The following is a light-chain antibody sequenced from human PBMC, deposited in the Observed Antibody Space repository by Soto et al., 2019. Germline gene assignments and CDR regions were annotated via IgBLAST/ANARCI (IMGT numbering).Light chain of an antibody. J-gene: IGKJ1*01. CDR2: QAS. Sequence: DIQMTQSPSTLSASVGDRVTITCRASQSISNWLAWYQQKPVIAPKLLIYQASSLQSGVPSRLRGSESGTEFTHTISRLQPDDFAPRYCEQYNRYRTFGQGTKVDI. CDR3: EQYNRYRT. V-gene: IGKV1-5*03. CDR1: QSISNW.